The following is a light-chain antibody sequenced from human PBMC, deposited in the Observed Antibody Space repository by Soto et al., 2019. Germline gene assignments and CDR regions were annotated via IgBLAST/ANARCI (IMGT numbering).Light chain of an antibody. V-gene: IGKV3-20*01. CDR2: GAS. Sequence: EIVLTQSPGTLSLSPGERATLSCRASQSVPSNYLAWFQQKPGQAPRLLIHGASSRATGIPDRFSGSGSGTDLTLTISRLESEDFAVYYCQQYGSSPWTFGQGTKVEIK. CDR1: QSVPSNY. J-gene: IGKJ1*01. CDR3: QQYGSSPWT.